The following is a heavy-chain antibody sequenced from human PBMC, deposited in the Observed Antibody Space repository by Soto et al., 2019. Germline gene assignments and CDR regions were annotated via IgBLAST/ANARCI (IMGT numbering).Heavy chain of an antibody. CDR2: IYYSGST. J-gene: IGHJ4*02. V-gene: IGHV4-31*03. D-gene: IGHD3-22*01. CDR1: GGSTSSGGYY. CDR3: ARHTYYYDSSGHYVADY. Sequence: SETLSLTCTVSGGSTSSGGYYWSWIRQRPGKGLEWIGYIYYSGSTYYNPSLKSRVTISVDTSKNQFSLKLSSVTAADTAVYYCARHTYYYDSSGHYVADYWGQGTLVTVSS.